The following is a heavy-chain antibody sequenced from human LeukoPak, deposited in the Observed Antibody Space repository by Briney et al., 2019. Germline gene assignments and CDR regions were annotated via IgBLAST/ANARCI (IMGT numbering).Heavy chain of an antibody. CDR3: AKAMKAFGGVIVNGYGMDV. V-gene: IGHV3-7*01. D-gene: IGHD3-16*02. Sequence: GGSLRLSCAASGFTFSTYAMSWVRQAPGKGLEWVANIKQDGSEKCYVDSVKGRFTISRDNAKNSLYLQMNSLRAEDTAVYYCAKAMKAFGGVIVNGYGMDVWGQGTTVTVSS. J-gene: IGHJ6*02. CDR1: GFTFSTYA. CDR2: IKQDGSEK.